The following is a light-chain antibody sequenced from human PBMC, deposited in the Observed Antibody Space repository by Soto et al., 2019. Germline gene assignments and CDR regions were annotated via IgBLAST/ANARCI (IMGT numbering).Light chain of an antibody. J-gene: IGLJ1*01. V-gene: IGLV2-14*03. CDR1: SSDVGGYNF. Sequence: QSALTQPASVSGSPGQSITISCTGTSSDVGGYNFVSWYQQHPGKVPKLMIFDVNRRPSGVSDRFSGTKSGNTASLTISGLQAEDEGDYYCCSYTSSSTHVFGSGTKLTVL. CDR2: DVN. CDR3: CSYTSSSTHV.